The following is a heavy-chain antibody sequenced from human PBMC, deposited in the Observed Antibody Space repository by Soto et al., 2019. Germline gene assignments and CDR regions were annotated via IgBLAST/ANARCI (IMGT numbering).Heavy chain of an antibody. CDR3: ARDRGYNWNYGWFDP. Sequence: QVQLVQSGAEVKKPGASVKVSCKASGYTFTSYGISWVRQAPGQGLEWMGRISAYNGNTNYAQKLQGRVTMTTDTSTSTAYMELRSLRADDTAVYYCARDRGYNWNYGWFDPWGQGTLVTVSS. D-gene: IGHD1-7*01. CDR2: ISAYNGNT. J-gene: IGHJ5*02. CDR1: GYTFTSYG. V-gene: IGHV1-18*01.